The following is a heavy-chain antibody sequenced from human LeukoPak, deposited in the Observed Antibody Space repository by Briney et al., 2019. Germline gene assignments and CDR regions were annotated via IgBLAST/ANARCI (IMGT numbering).Heavy chain of an antibody. Sequence: GGSLRLSCAASGFTFNSYAMSWVRQAPGKGLEWVSYISSSGNTIFYADSVKGRFTISRDNAKNSLFLQMNGLRAEDTAVYYCARDGGSSPGYYYYYMGVWGQGSTVTVSS. CDR2: ISSSGNTI. CDR3: ARDGGSSPGYYYYYMGV. D-gene: IGHD6-6*01. CDR1: GFTFNSYA. J-gene: IGHJ6*03. V-gene: IGHV3-48*04.